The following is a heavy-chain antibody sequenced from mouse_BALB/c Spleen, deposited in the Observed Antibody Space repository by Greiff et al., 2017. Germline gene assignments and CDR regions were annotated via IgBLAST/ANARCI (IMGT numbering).Heavy chain of an antibody. CDR1: GFTFSSYT. Sequence: DVHLVESGGGLVQPGGSLKLSCAASGFTFSSYTMSWVRQTPEKRLEWVAYISNGGGSTYYPDTVKGRFTISRDNAKNTLYLQMSSLKSEDTAMYYCARQALQGYAMDYWGQGTSVTVSS. D-gene: IGHD2-10*01. CDR3: ARQALQGYAMDY. J-gene: IGHJ4*01. V-gene: IGHV5-12-2*01. CDR2: ISNGGGST.